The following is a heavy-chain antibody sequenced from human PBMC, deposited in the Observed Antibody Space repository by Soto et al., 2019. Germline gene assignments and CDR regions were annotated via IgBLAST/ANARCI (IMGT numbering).Heavy chain of an antibody. CDR3: ARTYGGITINWFDP. CDR1: GDSMSNYY. CDR2: IYYSGST. D-gene: IGHD4-17*01. Sequence: SETLSLTCVVSGDSMSNYYWRWIRQPPGKGLEWIGYIYYSGSTYYNPSLKSRVTISVDTSKNQFSLKLSSVTAADTAVYYCARTYGGITINWFDPWGQGTLVTVSS. J-gene: IGHJ5*02. V-gene: IGHV4-59*08.